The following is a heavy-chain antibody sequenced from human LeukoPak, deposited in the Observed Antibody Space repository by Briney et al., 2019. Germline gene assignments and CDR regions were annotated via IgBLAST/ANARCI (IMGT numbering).Heavy chain of an antibody. Sequence: GGSLRLSCAASGFTFDDYAMHWVRQAPGKGLEWVSGISWNSGSIGYADSVKGRFTISRDNAKNSLYLQMNSLRAEDMALYYCGKDTKKWLRPYYFDYWGQGTLVTVSS. CDR1: GFTFDDYA. J-gene: IGHJ4*02. CDR3: GKDTKKWLRPYYFDY. D-gene: IGHD5-12*01. CDR2: ISWNSGSI. V-gene: IGHV3-9*03.